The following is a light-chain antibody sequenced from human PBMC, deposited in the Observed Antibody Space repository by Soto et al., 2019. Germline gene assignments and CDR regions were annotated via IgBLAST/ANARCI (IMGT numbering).Light chain of an antibody. CDR2: DAS. CDR1: QTVRNNY. V-gene: IGKV3-20*01. CDR3: QQFSSYPLT. Sequence: ELVLTQSPGTLSLSPGERATLSCRASQTVRNNYLAWYPKTTGQAPRLLIYDASSRDTGIPDRVSGGGSGKDFTLTISRLEPEDFAVYYGQQFSSYPLTFGGGTKVDIK. J-gene: IGKJ4*01.